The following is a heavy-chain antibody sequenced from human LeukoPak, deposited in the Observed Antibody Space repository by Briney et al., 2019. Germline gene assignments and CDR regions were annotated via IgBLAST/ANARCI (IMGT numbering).Heavy chain of an antibody. CDR2: ITGNSGTI. V-gene: IGHV3-48*01. D-gene: IGHD1-26*01. Sequence: GSLRLSCAASGFTFSAYNMNWVRQAPGKGLEWISYITGNSGTIYYADSVKGRFTISRDNAKDSRYLQMNSLRAEDTAVYYCVRREVGAHPFDYWGQGTLVTVSS. CDR3: VRREVGAHPFDY. J-gene: IGHJ4*02. CDR1: GFTFSAYN.